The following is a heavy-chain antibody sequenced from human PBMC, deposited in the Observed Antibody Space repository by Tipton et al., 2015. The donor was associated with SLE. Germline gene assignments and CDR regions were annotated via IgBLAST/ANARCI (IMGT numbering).Heavy chain of an antibody. Sequence: TLSLTCTVSGGSISSYRWSWIRQPPGKGLEWIGYVYYSGSTNYNPSLKSRVTMSIDTSKNQFSLSLSSVNAADTAVYYCARVRATRENSDFWSGYFFDYWGQGTLVSVSS. J-gene: IGHJ4*02. CDR3: ARVRATRENSDFWSGYFFDY. CDR1: GGSISSYR. V-gene: IGHV4-59*12. D-gene: IGHD3-3*01. CDR2: VYYSGST.